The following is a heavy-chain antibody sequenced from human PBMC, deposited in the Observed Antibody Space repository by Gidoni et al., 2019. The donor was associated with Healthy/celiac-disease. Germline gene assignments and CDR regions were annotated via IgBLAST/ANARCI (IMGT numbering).Heavy chain of an antibody. CDR1: GGSISSSSYY. CDR2: IYYSGST. V-gene: IGHV4-39*01. CDR3: ARLPQDDRSGYPEYYYYGMDV. J-gene: IGHJ6*02. D-gene: IGHD3-3*01. Sequence: QLQLQESGPGLVKPSETLSLTCTVSGGSISSSSYYWGWIRQPPGKGLEWIGSIYYSGSTYYNPSLKSRATISVDTSKNQFSLKLSSVTAADTAVYYCARLPQDDRSGYPEYYYYGMDVWGQGTTVTVSS.